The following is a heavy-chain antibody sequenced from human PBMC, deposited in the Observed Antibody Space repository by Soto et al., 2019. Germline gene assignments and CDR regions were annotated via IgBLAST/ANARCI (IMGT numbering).Heavy chain of an antibody. Sequence: SVKVSCKASGGTFSSYAISWVRQAPGQGLEWMGGIIPIFGTANYAQKFQGRVTITADESTSTAYMELSSLRSEDTAVYYCARDVGNSSSSYYYYGMDVWGQGTTVTAP. CDR3: ARDVGNSSSSYYYYGMDV. D-gene: IGHD6-6*01. CDR2: IIPIFGTA. J-gene: IGHJ6*02. CDR1: GGTFSSYA. V-gene: IGHV1-69*13.